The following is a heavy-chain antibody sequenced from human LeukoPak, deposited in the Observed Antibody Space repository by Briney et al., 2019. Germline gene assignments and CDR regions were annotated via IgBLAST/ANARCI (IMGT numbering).Heavy chain of an antibody. D-gene: IGHD1-26*01. CDR2: INHSGST. CDR3: ARGSGSYYYYMDV. V-gene: IGHV4-34*01. J-gene: IGHJ6*03. Sequence: SETLSLTCAVYGGSFSGYYWSWIRQPPGKGLEWIGEINHSGSTNYNPSLKSRVTISVDTSKNQFSLKLSSVTAADTAVYYCARGSGSYYYYMDVWGKGTTVTVSS. CDR1: GGSFSGYY.